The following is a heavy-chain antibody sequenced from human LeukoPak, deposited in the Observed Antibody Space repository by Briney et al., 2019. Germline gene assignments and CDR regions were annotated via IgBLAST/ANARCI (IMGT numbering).Heavy chain of an antibody. D-gene: IGHD3-22*01. CDR3: ASARGYYDSSGYSGYGY. V-gene: IGHV1-2*02. Sequence: ASVKVSCKASGYTFTGYYMHWVRQAPGQGLEWMGWINPNSGGTNYAQKFQGRVTMTRDTSISTAYMELSRLRSDDTAVYYCASARGYYDSSGYSGYGYWGQGTLVTVSS. J-gene: IGHJ4*02. CDR1: GYTFTGYY. CDR2: INPNSGGT.